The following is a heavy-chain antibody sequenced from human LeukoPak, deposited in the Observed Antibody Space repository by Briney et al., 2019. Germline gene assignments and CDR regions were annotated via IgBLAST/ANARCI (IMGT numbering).Heavy chain of an antibody. CDR3: AREATVVTYFDY. CDR2: IWYDGSNK. V-gene: IGHV3-33*01. Sequence: GRSLRLSCAASGFTFSSYGMHWVRQAPGKGLGWVAVIWYDGSNKYYADSVKGRFTISRDNSKNTLYLQMNSLRAEDTAVYYCAREATVVTYFDYWGQGTLVTVSS. J-gene: IGHJ4*02. CDR1: GFTFSSYG. D-gene: IGHD4-17*01.